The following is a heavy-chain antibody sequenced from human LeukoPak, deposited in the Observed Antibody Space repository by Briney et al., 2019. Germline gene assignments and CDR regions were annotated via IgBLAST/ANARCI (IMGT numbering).Heavy chain of an antibody. Sequence: GGSLRLSCAASGFTFSSYGMHWVRQAPGKGLEWVAVISYDGSNKYYADSVKGRFTISRGNSKNTLYLQMNSLRAEDTAVYYCAKATTTVVTAIDYWGQGTLVTVSS. V-gene: IGHV3-30*18. CDR3: AKATTTVVTAIDY. CDR1: GFTFSSYG. J-gene: IGHJ4*02. CDR2: ISYDGSNK. D-gene: IGHD4-23*01.